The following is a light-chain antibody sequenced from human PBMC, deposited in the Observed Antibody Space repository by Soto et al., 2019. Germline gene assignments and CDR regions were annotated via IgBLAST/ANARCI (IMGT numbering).Light chain of an antibody. V-gene: IGKV1-5*01. Sequence: GDRVTITCRASQGITTFLAWYQQKPGKDPQILIYDASKLEPGVPSRLSGGGSGTEFTLPISSLQPDDFATYYCQQYSTSPLTFGGGTRVEIK. CDR1: QGITTF. J-gene: IGKJ4*01. CDR2: DAS. CDR3: QQYSTSPLT.